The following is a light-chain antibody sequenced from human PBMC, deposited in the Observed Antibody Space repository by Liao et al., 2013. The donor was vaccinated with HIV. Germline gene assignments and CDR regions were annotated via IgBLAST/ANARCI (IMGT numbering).Light chain of an antibody. CDR1: NIGSIS. CDR3: QAWDSSTWV. J-gene: IGLJ3*02. Sequence: SYVVTQPPSVSVAPGKTARIPCGGDNIGSISVHWYQQRSGQAPVLVVHHNSDRPSGIPERFSGSNSGNTATLTISGTQAMDEADYYCQAWDSSTWVFGGGTKLTVL. CDR2: HNS. V-gene: IGLV3-21*01.